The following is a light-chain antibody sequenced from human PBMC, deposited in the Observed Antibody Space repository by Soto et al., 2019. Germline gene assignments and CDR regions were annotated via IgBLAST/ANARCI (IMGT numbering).Light chain of an antibody. CDR1: QGISNY. J-gene: IGKJ3*01. CDR2: AAS. V-gene: IGKV1-27*01. CDR3: QHYNWPPFT. Sequence: DIQMTQSPSSLSASVGDRVTISCRASQGISNYLAWYQQKPGKAPRLLIYAASSLQSGVSFRFTGSGSGTDFTLTISSLQPEDVETYYCQHYNWPPFTCGPGTKVDIK.